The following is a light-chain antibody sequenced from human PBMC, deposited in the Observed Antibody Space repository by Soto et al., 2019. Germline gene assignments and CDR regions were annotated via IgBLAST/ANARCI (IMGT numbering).Light chain of an antibody. CDR2: EVS. CDR3: SSYTSSSILV. CDR1: SSDVGTYIY. V-gene: IGLV2-14*01. Sequence: QSALTQPASVSGSPGQSITISCTGTSSDVGTYIYVSWYQQHPGKAPKLMIYEVSNRPSGVSNRFSGSKSGNTASLTISGLQAEDEADYYCSSYTSSSILVFGGGTKLTVL. J-gene: IGLJ2*01.